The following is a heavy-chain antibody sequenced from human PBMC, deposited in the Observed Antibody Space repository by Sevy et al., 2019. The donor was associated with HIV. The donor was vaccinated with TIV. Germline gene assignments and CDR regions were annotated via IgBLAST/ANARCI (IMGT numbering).Heavy chain of an antibody. J-gene: IGHJ4*02. D-gene: IGHD2-15*01. CDR1: GFTFSSYA. CDR2: INAISSNI. V-gene: IGHV3-21*01. Sequence: GGSLRLPCAASGFTFSSYAMNWVRQAPGKGLEWVSSINAISSNIYYADSVKGRFTISRDNAENSLYLQMNSVRAEDTAVYYCARDLFSGGNAVYGYWGQGTLVTVSS. CDR3: ARDLFSGGNAVYGY.